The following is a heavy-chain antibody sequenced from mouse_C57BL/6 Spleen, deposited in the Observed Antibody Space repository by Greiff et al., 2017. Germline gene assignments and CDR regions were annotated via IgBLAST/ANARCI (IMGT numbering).Heavy chain of an antibody. J-gene: IGHJ2*01. D-gene: IGHD2-5*01. CDR3: TTSHYSNYFDY. CDR1: GFNIKADY. CDR2: IDPENGDT. V-gene: IGHV14-4*01. Sequence: VQLQQSGAELVRPGASVTLSCTASGFNIKADYMHWVKQRPEQGLEWIGWIDPENGDTKYASKFQGKATLTADTSSNTAYLQLSSLTSEDTDVYYCTTSHYSNYFDYWGQGTTLTVSS.